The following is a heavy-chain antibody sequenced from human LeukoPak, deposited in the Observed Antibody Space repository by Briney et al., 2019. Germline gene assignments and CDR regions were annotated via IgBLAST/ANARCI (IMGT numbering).Heavy chain of an antibody. CDR3: ARARRDSGYYKVDY. V-gene: IGHV4-34*01. CDR1: GGSLSGSY. D-gene: IGHD3-3*01. J-gene: IGHJ4*02. CDR2: INHSGSA. Sequence: SETLSLTCAVYGGSLSGSYWSWIRQPPGKGLEWIGEINHSGSANYNPSLKSRVTLSIDKSKNQFSLNLNSVTAADAAVYYCARARRDSGYYKVDYWGQGTLAAVSS.